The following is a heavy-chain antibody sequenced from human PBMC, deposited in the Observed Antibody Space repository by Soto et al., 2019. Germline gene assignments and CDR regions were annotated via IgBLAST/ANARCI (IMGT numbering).Heavy chain of an antibody. CDR2: IIPVFGTT. V-gene: IGHV1-69*18. D-gene: IGHD3-10*01. CDR3: ARDGGFGELKY. CDR1: GDTFSGYP. Sequence: QVQLVQSGAELKKPGSSVKVSCKASGDTFSGYPINWVRQAPGEGLEWMGRIIPVFGTTNDAQRCEGRVTVTAGESTNTAYMELRGMLSEDTAVYYCARDGGFGELKYWGPGTLVTVSS. J-gene: IGHJ4*02.